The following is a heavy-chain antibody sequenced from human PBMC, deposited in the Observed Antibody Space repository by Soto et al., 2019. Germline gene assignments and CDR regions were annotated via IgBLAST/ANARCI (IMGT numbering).Heavy chain of an antibody. CDR1: GGSFSGYY. CDR2: INHSGST. CDR3: ARVGPVPPSGLHYCGSGSPLYWFDP. V-gene: IGHV4-34*01. J-gene: IGHJ5*02. Sequence: PSETLSLTCAVYGGSFSGYYWSWIRQPPGKGLEWVGEINHSGSTNYNPSVKSRGTISVDTSKNQFSLKLSAVTAADTAVYYCARVGPVPPSGLHYCGSGSPLYWFDPWGQGTLVTVSS. D-gene: IGHD3-10*01.